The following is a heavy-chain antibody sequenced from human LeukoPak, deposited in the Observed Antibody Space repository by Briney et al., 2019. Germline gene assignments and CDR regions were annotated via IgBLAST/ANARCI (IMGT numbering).Heavy chain of an antibody. V-gene: IGHV3-11*01. CDR1: GFTFSDYY. Sequence: GGSLRLSYAASGFTFSDYYMSWIRQAPGKGLEWVSYISSSGSTIYYADSVKGRFTISRDNAKNSLYLQMNSLRAEDTAVYYCARINGDTAMVTYYYYYGMDVWGQGTTVTVSS. D-gene: IGHD5-18*01. CDR2: ISSSGSTI. J-gene: IGHJ6*02. CDR3: ARINGDTAMVTYYYYYGMDV.